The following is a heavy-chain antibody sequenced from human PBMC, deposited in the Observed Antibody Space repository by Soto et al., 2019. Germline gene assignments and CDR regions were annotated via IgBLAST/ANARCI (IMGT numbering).Heavy chain of an antibody. J-gene: IGHJ4*02. Sequence: LSLTCTVSGDSITSGDYYWSWIRQPPGGGLEWIGHIYYDGSTYDNPSLKTRASISVDTSKDQFSLRLNSVTAADTAVYYCARARPGANSDEYYFEYWGQGALLNVSS. CDR3: ARARPGANSDEYYFEY. D-gene: IGHD6-6*01. CDR1: GDSITSGDYY. CDR2: IYYDGST. V-gene: IGHV4-30-4*01.